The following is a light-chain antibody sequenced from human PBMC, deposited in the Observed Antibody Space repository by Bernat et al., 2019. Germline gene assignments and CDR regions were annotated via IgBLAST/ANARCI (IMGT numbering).Light chain of an antibody. V-gene: IGLV3-1*01. J-gene: IGLJ3*02. CDR3: QACDSSIWV. CDR2: RDD. CDR1: KLGSKY. Sequence: SYDLTQPPSVSVSPGQTASITCSGDKLGSKYTCWYQQKAGQSPVVVIYRDDKRPSGIPERFSGSHSGNTATLTISGAQALDEAEYYCQACDSSIWVFGGGTKLTVL.